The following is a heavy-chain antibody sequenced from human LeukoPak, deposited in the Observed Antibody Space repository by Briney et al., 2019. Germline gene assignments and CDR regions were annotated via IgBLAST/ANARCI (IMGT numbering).Heavy chain of an antibody. CDR2: INPNSGGT. J-gene: IGHJ4*02. V-gene: IGHV1-2*02. CDR1: GYTFTGYY. CDR3: ARGDSSGSL. Sequence: ASVKVSFKAAGYTFTGYYMHWVRQAPGQGLEWMGWINPNSGGTNYAQKFQGRVTMARDTSISTAYMELSRLRSDDTAVYYCARGDSSGSLWGQGTLVTVSS. D-gene: IGHD3-22*01.